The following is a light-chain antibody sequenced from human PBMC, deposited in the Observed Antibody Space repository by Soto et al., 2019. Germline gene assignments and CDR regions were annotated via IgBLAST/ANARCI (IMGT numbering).Light chain of an antibody. V-gene: IGLV2-14*01. J-gene: IGLJ2*01. CDR3: SSYTQMSHVV. CDR1: SSDVGGYNY. CDR2: EVS. Sequence: QSVLTQPASVSGSPGQSITISCTGTSSDVGGYNYVSWYQQHPGKAPKLMIYEVSNRPSGVSNRFSGSKSGNTASLTISGLQAEDEADYYCSSYTQMSHVVFGGGTKLTVL.